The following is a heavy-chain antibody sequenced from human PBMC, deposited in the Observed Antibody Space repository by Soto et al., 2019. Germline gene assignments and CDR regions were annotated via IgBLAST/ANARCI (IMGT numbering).Heavy chain of an antibody. CDR1: GFSLSTSRMG. V-gene: IGHV2-5*02. J-gene: IGHJ6*03. Sequence: QITLKESGPPLVNPTQPLTLTCTFSGFSLSTSRMGVGWIRQPPGKALEWLALIYWDHDMRYSPSLKSRLTITKDTSKNQVVLIMTSMDPVDTATYYCVHTVSYCSGGSCYGYYYYMDVWGKGTTVTVSS. CDR3: VHTVSYCSGGSCYGYYYYMDV. CDR2: IYWDHDM. D-gene: IGHD2-15*01.